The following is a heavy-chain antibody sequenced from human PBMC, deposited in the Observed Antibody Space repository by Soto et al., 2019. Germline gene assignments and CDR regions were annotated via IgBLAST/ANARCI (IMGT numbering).Heavy chain of an antibody. CDR1: GYTFTSYG. J-gene: IGHJ6*02. V-gene: IGHV1-18*04. Sequence: QVQLVQSGAEVKKPGASVKVSCKASGYTFTSYGISWVRQAPGQGLEWMGWISAYNGNTNYAQKLQGRVTMTTDTSTSTAYMELRSLRSDDTALYYCARRITMVRGVITYGMVVWGQGTTVTVSS. CDR3: ARRITMVRGVITYGMVV. D-gene: IGHD3-10*01. CDR2: ISAYNGNT.